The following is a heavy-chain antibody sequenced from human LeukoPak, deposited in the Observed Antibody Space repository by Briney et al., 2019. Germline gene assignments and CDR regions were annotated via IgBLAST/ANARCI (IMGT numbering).Heavy chain of an antibody. J-gene: IGHJ3*02. D-gene: IGHD1-26*01. V-gene: IGHV1-24*01. CDR1: GYTLTELS. CDR3: ATGGSGSYYEAFDI. CDR2: FDPEDGET. Sequence: ASVKVSCKVSGYTLTELSMHWVRQAPGKGLEWMGGFDPEDGETIYAQKFQGRVTMTEDTSTDTAYMELSSLRSEDTAVYYCATGGSGSYYEAFDIWGQGTMVTVSS.